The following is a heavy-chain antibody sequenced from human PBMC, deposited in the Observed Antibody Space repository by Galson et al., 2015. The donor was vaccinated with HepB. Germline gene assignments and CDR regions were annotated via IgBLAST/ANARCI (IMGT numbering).Heavy chain of an antibody. V-gene: IGHV3-9*01. CDR2: ITWNSGTI. CDR3: AESRGSYYYGLDV. J-gene: IGHJ6*02. CDR1: GFTFDDFA. Sequence: SLRLSCAASGFTFDDFAMHWVRQAPGKGLQWVSGITWNSGTIDYADSVKGRFTISRDNAKNSVYLQMNSLRDEDTALYYCAESRGSYYYGLDVWGQGTRVTVSS. D-gene: IGHD3-16*01.